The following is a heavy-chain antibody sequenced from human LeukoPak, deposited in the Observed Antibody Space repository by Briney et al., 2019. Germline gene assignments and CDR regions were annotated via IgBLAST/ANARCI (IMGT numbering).Heavy chain of an antibody. Sequence: SETLSLTCTVSGYSISSGDYWGWIRQPPGKGLEWIGSIYHSGRTYYNPSLKSRVTISVDTSKNQFSLKLSSVTAADTAVYYCARGSYYDILTSPYFDYWGQGTLVTVSS. V-gene: IGHV4-38-2*02. CDR2: IYHSGRT. CDR3: ARGSYYDILTSPYFDY. D-gene: IGHD3-9*01. CDR1: GYSISSGDY. J-gene: IGHJ4*02.